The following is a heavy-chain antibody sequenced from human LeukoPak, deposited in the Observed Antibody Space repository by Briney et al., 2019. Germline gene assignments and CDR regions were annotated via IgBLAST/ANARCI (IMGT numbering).Heavy chain of an antibody. Sequence: SETLSLTCTVSGGSISSYYWSWIRQPPGKGLEWIGSIYYSGSTYFNPSLKGRITISVDTSKNQFSLKLSSVTAADTAVYYCARDRYYSSSWYFRFDPWGQGTLVTVSS. D-gene: IGHD6-13*01. CDR2: IYYSGST. J-gene: IGHJ5*02. V-gene: IGHV4-59*12. CDR3: ARDRYYSSSWYFRFDP. CDR1: GGSISSYY.